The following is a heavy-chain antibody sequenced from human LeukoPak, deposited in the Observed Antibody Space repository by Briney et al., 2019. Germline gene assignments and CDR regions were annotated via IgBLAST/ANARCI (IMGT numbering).Heavy chain of an antibody. CDR2: IYYTGST. D-gene: IGHD2-2*01. J-gene: IGHJ3*02. V-gene: IGHV4-59*01. Sequence: SETLSLTCTVSGDSISSYYWSWIRQPPGKGLEWIGYIYYTGSTNYNPSLKSQVTISVDTSKNQFSLELSSVTAADTAVYYCARDRCGRTSCYPGAFDIWGQGTMVTVSS. CDR3: ARDRCGRTSCYPGAFDI. CDR1: GDSISSYY.